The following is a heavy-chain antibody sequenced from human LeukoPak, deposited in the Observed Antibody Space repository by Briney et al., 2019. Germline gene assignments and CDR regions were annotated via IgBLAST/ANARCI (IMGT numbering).Heavy chain of an antibody. CDR1: GLTFSLYA. CDR2: ISSNWAST. D-gene: IGHD6-6*01. J-gene: IGHJ3*02. CDR3: ARWVSTSYDAFDI. Sequence: AEGSLRLSCSASGLTFSLYAMHWVRHAPGKRVEYVAAISSNWASTYYADSVKGRFTSSRDNSKNALSLQMGSLRSEDMAVYYCARWVSTSYDAFDIWGQGTMVTVSS. V-gene: IGHV3-64*02.